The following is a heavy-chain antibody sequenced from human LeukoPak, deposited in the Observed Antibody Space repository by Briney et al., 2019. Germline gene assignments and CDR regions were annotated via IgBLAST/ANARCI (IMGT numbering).Heavy chain of an antibody. CDR3: ARDLATVTDGLE. CDR1: GFTFSSYS. CDR2: ISSSSSYI. V-gene: IGHV3-21*01. J-gene: IGHJ4*02. Sequence: GGSLRLSCAASGFTFSSYSMNWVRQAPGKGLEWVSSISSSSSYIYYADSVKGRFTISRDNAKNSLYLQLNSLRAEDTAVYYCARDLATVTDGLEWGQGTLVTVSS. D-gene: IGHD4-17*01.